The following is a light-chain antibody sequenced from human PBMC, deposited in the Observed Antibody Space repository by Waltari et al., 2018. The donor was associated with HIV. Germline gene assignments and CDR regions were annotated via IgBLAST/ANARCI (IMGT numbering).Light chain of an antibody. J-gene: IGLJ3*02. Sequence: QSVLTPPPSASGTPGQRVTISCSGSSSNTGSDTVNWYQQLPGTVPKLLIYSNNQRPSGVPDRFSGSKSGTSASLAISGLQSEDEADYYCAAWDASLNGWVFGGGTKLTVL. CDR1: SSNTGSDT. CDR2: SNN. V-gene: IGLV1-44*01. CDR3: AAWDASLNGWV.